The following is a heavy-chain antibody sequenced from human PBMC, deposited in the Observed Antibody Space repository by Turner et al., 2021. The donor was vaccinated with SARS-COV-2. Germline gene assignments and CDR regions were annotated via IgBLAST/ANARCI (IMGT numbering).Heavy chain of an antibody. Sequence: EVQLVESGGGLVKRGGSLTLSCAVSGLTFNNAWMNWVRQAPGKGLEWVGSIKSKTDGGTTDYAAPVKDRFTISRDDSKNTMYLQMSSLKTEDTALYYCTTRSGSFDYWGQGTLVTVSS. V-gene: IGHV3-15*01. CDR1: GLTFNNAW. CDR2: IKSKTDGGTT. D-gene: IGHD1-26*01. J-gene: IGHJ4*02. CDR3: TTRSGSFDY.